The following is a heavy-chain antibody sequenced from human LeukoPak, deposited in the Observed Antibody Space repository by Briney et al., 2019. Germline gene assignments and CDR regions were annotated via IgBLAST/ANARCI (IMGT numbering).Heavy chain of an antibody. J-gene: IGHJ3*02. CDR1: GGTFSNYA. CDR2: IISLYGTA. D-gene: IGHD3-22*01. CDR3: ARGWSYDSSGWLAFDI. Sequence: ASVKVSCKASGGTFSNYAISWVRQAPGQGLEWMGGIISLYGTAKYTQKFQDRVSITTDESTSTAYMELSSLRSEDTAVYHCARGWSYDSSGWLAFDIWGQGTVVTVSS. V-gene: IGHV1-69*05.